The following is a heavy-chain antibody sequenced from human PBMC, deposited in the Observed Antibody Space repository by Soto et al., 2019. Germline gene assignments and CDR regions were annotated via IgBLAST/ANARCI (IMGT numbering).Heavy chain of an antibody. D-gene: IGHD2-2*01. J-gene: IGHJ6*03. CDR2: IYYSGST. CDR1: DGSISSDY. CDR3: ARSSPVVPAAKYYYYYYYMDV. V-gene: IGHV4-59*01. Sequence: SETPSLTCTVSDGSISSDYWSWIRQPPGKGLEWIGYIYYSGSTNYNPSLKSRVTISVDTSKNQFSLKLSSVTAADTAVYYCARSSPVVPAAKYYYYYYYMDVWGRGTTVTVSS.